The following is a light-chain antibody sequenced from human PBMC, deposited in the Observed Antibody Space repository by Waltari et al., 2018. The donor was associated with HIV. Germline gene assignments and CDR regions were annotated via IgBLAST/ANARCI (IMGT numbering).Light chain of an antibody. CDR1: RGINNS. CDR3: LQYITYPFT. V-gene: IGKV1-16*02. CDR2: AAS. J-gene: IGKJ3*01. Sequence: DIQVTQSPSSLSASVGDRVTITCRASRGINNSLAWFQQKPGKVPKPLIYAASTLQTGVPAKFSGSGSGTDFTLTISTLQPEDLATYYCLQYITYPFTFSPGTTVDI.